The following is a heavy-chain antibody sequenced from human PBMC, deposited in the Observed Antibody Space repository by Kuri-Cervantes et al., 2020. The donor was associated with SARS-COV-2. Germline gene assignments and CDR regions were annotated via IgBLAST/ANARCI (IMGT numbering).Heavy chain of an antibody. V-gene: IGHV1-2*04. CDR2: INPNSGGT. Sequence: ASVKVSCKASGYTFSGGYYMYWVRQAPGQGLEWMGWINPNSGGTNYAQKFQGWVTMTRDTSISTAYMELSRLRSDDTAVYYCARDLSSGLWAFDYWGQGTLVTVSS. D-gene: IGHD5-18*01. CDR3: ARDLSSGLWAFDY. CDR1: GYTFSGGYY. J-gene: IGHJ4*02.